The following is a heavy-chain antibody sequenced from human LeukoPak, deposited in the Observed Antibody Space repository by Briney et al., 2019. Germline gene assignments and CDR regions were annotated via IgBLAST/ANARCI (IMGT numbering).Heavy chain of an antibody. V-gene: IGHV3-30*18. CDR1: GFTFSSYG. Sequence: GRSLRLSCVASGFTFSSYGMHCVRQAPGKGLEWLAVISHDGNNKYYADSVRGRFTLSRDNSKNTLYLQMNSLRAEDTAVYYCAKSGLSSGWYPYDNWGQGALVTVSS. CDR2: ISHDGNNK. J-gene: IGHJ4*02. D-gene: IGHD6-19*01. CDR3: AKSGLSSGWYPYDN.